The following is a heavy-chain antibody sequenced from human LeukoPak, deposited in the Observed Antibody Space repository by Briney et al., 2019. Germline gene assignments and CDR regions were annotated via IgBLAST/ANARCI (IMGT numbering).Heavy chain of an antibody. Sequence: GGSVRLSCAASGITFTGNWHWVRQAPGKGLVWVSLIRSDGSSNTYADSVKGRFTISRVSAKNTLYLQMNSLRVEDTAVYYCAPVGAGYWGQGTLVTVSS. J-gene: IGHJ4*02. V-gene: IGHV3-74*03. CDR2: IRSDGSSN. D-gene: IGHD4/OR15-4a*01. CDR1: GITFTGNW. CDR3: APVGAGY.